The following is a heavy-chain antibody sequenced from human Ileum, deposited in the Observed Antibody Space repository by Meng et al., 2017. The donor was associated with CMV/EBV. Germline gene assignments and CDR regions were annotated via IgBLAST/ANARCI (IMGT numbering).Heavy chain of an antibody. CDR3: ARQNYSSSGDWYLDL. Sequence: YSFTSYWIGWVRQMPGKGLAWMGIIYPGDSDTRYSPSFQGKVTISADKSISTAYLQWSSLKASDTAIYYCARQNYSSSGDWYLDLWGRGTLVTVSS. CDR2: IYPGDSDT. J-gene: IGHJ2*01. V-gene: IGHV5-51*01. D-gene: IGHD6-6*01. CDR1: YSFTSYW.